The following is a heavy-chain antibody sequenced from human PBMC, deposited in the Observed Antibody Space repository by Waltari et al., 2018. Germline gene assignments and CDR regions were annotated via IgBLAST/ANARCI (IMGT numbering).Heavy chain of an antibody. V-gene: IGHV4-4*09. J-gene: IGHJ5*02. CDR1: GGSVRSDN. CDR2: IYQGGSA. D-gene: IGHD3-22*01. CDR3: ARRHGYDYFDP. Sequence: QVELQESGPGLVKPSETLSLTCDVSGGSVRSDNWSWLRQTPGKGLEWIGYIYQGGSANYNPSLKNRVTISKDLSSNQLSLRLTSVTVADSAIYYCARRHGYDYFDPWGRGILVSVSS.